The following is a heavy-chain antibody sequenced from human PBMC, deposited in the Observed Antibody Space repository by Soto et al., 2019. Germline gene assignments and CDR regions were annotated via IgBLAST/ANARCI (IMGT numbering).Heavy chain of an antibody. CDR1: GYTFTSYA. V-gene: IGHV1-3*01. J-gene: IGHJ4*02. CDR2: INAGNGNT. CDR3: ARGVPTDTSGSYTFDY. D-gene: IGHD1-26*01. Sequence: ASVKVSCKASGYTFTSYAMHWVRQAPGQRLEWMGWINAGNGNTKYSQKFQGRVTITRDTSASTAYMELSSLRSEDTAVYYCARGVPTDTSGSYTFDYWGQGTLVTVSS.